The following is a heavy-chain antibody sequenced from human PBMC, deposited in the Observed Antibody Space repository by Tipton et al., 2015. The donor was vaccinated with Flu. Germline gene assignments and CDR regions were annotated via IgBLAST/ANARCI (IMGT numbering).Heavy chain of an antibody. CDR2: IHRTGGT. Sequence: TLSLTCSVSGDSIASDYYWGWIRQPPGKGLEWIGNIHRTGGTYFNPSLRSRLIISVDTSKNQFSLRLTSVTAADTAVYYCAGRDYSNYVSEPKNWFDPWGQGILVTVSS. J-gene: IGHJ5*02. CDR1: GDSIASDYY. D-gene: IGHD4-11*01. V-gene: IGHV4-38-2*01. CDR3: AGRDYSNYVSEPKNWFDP.